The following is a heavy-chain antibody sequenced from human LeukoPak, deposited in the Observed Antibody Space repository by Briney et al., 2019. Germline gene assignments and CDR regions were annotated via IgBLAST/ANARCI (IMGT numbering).Heavy chain of an antibody. J-gene: IGHJ2*01. CDR1: GGSISSSSNY. CDR3: VRRAMSSGYDGWYFDL. Sequence: SETLSLTCTISGGSISSSSNYWGWIRQPPGKGLEGIGTMSYSGRANYNPSLKSRVTISADTSKNQFSLKLNSVTAADTAVYYCVRRAMSSGYDGWYFDLWGRGTLVTVSS. CDR2: MSYSGRA. D-gene: IGHD3-22*01. V-gene: IGHV4-39*01.